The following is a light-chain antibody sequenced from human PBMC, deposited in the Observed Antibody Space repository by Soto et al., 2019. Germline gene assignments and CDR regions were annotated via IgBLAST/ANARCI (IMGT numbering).Light chain of an antibody. Sequence: QSVLTQPPSASGTPGQRVTISCSGSSSNIGTDDVFLYLQFPGTAPKLLIYRNNQRPSGVSDRFSGSKSGTSASLAISGLRSEDEADYYCAAWDASLTGYVFGNGTKVTVL. V-gene: IGLV1-47*01. CDR1: SSNIGTDD. CDR3: AAWDASLTGYV. CDR2: RNN. J-gene: IGLJ1*01.